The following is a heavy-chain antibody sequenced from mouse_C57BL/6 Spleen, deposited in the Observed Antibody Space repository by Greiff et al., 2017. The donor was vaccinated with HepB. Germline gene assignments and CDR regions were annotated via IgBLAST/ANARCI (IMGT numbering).Heavy chain of an antibody. CDR3: ARTYGSSCFAY. J-gene: IGHJ3*01. CDR2: INPNNGGT. CDR1: GYTFTDYY. D-gene: IGHD1-1*01. V-gene: IGHV1-26*01. Sequence: VQLQQSGPELVKPGASVKISCKASGYTFTDYYMNWVKQSHGKSLEWIGDINPNNGGTSYNQKFKGKATLTVDKSSSTAYMELRSLTSEDSAVYYCARTYGSSCFAYWGQGTLVTVSA.